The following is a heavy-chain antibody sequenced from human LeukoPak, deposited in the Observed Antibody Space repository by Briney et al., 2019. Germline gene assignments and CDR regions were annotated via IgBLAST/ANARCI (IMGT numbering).Heavy chain of an antibody. J-gene: IGHJ5*02. CDR3: ARDRYCSGDTCYSRWFDP. D-gene: IGHD2-15*01. V-gene: IGHV1-69*13. Sequence: ASVKVSCKASGGTFSSYIISWVRQVPGPGLEWMGGIIPIFGTTNYAQKFQGRVTITADESTNTAYMELSSLRSEDTAVYFCARDRYCSGDTCYSRWFDPWGQGTLVTVSS. CDR2: IIPIFGTT. CDR1: GGTFSSYI.